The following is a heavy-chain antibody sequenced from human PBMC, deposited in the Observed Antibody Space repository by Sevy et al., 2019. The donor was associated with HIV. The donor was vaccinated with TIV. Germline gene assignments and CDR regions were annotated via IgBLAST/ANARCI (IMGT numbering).Heavy chain of an antibody. CDR3: ARDPGIAVAGEYYFDY. Sequence: SETLSLTCTVSGGSISSYYWSWIRQPPGKGLEWIGYIYYSGSTNYNPSLKSRVTKSVDTSKNQFSLKLTSVTAADTAVYYCARDPGIAVAGEYYFDYWGQGTLVTVSS. CDR2: IYYSGST. V-gene: IGHV4-59*13. J-gene: IGHJ4*02. CDR1: GGSISSYY. D-gene: IGHD6-19*01.